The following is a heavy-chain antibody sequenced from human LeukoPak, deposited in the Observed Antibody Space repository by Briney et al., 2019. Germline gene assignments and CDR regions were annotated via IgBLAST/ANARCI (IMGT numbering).Heavy chain of an antibody. CDR2: IKQDGSEK. CDR3: ARDSCSGGSCYLYYFDY. V-gene: IGHV3-7*01. Sequence: PGGSLRLSCAASGFTFSSYWMSWVRQAPGKGLEWVANIKQDGSEKYYVNSVKGRFTISRDNAKNSLYLQMNSLRAEDTAVYYCARDSCSGGSCYLYYFDYWGQGTLVTVSS. CDR1: GFTFSSYW. J-gene: IGHJ4*02. D-gene: IGHD2-15*01.